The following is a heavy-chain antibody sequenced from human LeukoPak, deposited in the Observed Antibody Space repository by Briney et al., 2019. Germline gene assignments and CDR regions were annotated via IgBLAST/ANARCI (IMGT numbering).Heavy chain of an antibody. CDR1: GFTFSSYG. J-gene: IGHJ5*02. D-gene: IGHD6-13*01. V-gene: IGHV3-30*18. CDR3: AKSSYSSSLYPFS. CDR2: ISYDGSNK. Sequence: PGGSLRLSCAASGFTFSSYGMHWVRQAPGKGLEWVAVISYDGSNKYYADSVKGRFTISRDNSKNTLYLQMNSLRAEDTAVYYCAKSSYSSSLYPFSWGQGTLVTVSS.